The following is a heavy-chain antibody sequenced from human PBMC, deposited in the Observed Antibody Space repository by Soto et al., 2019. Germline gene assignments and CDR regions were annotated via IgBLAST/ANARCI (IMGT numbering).Heavy chain of an antibody. CDR3: ARGRSGSGYYYEGDYGMDV. V-gene: IGHV4-59*01. CDR2: IYYSGST. Sequence: QVQLQESGPGLVKPSETLSLTCTVSGGSISSYYWSWIRQPPGKGLEWIGYIYYSGSTNYNPSLKSRVTISVDTSKNQFSLKLSSVTAADTAVYYCARGRSGSGYYYEGDYGMDVWGQGTTVTVSS. D-gene: IGHD3-22*01. J-gene: IGHJ6*02. CDR1: GGSISSYY.